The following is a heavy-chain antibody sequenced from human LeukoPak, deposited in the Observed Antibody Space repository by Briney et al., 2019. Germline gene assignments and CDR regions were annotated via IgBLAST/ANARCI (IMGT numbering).Heavy chain of an antibody. V-gene: IGHV3-23*01. D-gene: IGHD3-10*01. CDR2: ISGSGGST. Sequence: GGSLRLSCAASGFTFSSYAMSWVRQAPGKGLEWVSAISGSGGSTYYADSVKGRFTISRDNSKNTLYLQMNSLRDEDTAVYYCAKDVNGVVRGTPEDNAFAIWGQGTMVTVSS. CDR1: GFTFSSYA. CDR3: AKDVNGVVRGTPEDNAFAI. J-gene: IGHJ3*02.